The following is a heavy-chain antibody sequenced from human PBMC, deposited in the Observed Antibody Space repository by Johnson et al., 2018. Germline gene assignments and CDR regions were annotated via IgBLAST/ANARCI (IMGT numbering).Heavy chain of an antibody. J-gene: IGHJ6*03. CDR3: ARDGYHYYYTDV. CDR2: IYTSGST. V-gene: IGHV4-61*02. CDR1: GVSISSGNYY. Sequence: QVQLQESGPGQVKPSQTLSLTCSVSGVSISSGNYYWSWIRQPAGKGLEWIGRIYTSGSTSYNPSLKSRVSISVDTSKNQFSLKLNSVTAADTAVYYCARDGYHYYYTDVWGKGTTVTVSS.